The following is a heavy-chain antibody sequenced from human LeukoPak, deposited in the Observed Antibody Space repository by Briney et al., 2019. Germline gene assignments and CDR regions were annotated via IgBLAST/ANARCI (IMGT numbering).Heavy chain of an antibody. J-gene: IGHJ4*02. CDR2: IKLDRSEK. Sequence: GGSLRLSCAASGFTFSDYYMSWLRLAPGKGLEWVANIKLDRSEKNYVDSVKGRFTISRDNTKNSLYLQMNSLRAEDTAVFYCARDQYDTWSRRGNFDSWGQGTLVIVSS. V-gene: IGHV3-7*03. CDR3: ARDQYDTWSRRGNFDS. D-gene: IGHD3-3*01. CDR1: GFTFSDYY.